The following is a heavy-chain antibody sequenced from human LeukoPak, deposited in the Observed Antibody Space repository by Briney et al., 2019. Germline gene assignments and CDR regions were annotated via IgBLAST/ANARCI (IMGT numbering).Heavy chain of an antibody. Sequence: PGGSLPPPSAASGFPFRKYGMHGVRQAPGKGLDWVAVIWYDGSYKYYADSVKGRFTISRDNSKNTLYLQMNSLRAEDTAIYYCAKVVQYTASTGRGLDYWRQGTLVTVSS. CDR3: AKVVQYTASTGRGLDY. CDR1: GFPFRKYG. CDR2: IWYDGSYK. V-gene: IGHV3-33*06. D-gene: IGHD6-13*01. J-gene: IGHJ4*02.